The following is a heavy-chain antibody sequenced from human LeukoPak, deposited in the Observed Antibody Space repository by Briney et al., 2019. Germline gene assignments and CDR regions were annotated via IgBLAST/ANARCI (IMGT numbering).Heavy chain of an antibody. V-gene: IGHV4-38-2*01. Sequence: PSETLSLTCAVSGYSISSGYYWGWIRQPPGKGLEWIGDVYYSGRTYSSPSLKSRVAISVDTSWNQFSLNLNSVTAADTAVYYCARRRYYDSTGYLDWGQGTLVTVSS. J-gene: IGHJ1*01. CDR1: GYSISSGYY. CDR2: VYYSGRT. CDR3: ARRRYYDSTGYLD. D-gene: IGHD3-22*01.